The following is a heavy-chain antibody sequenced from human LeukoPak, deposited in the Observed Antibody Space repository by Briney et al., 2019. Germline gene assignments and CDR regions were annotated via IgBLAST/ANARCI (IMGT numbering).Heavy chain of an antibody. V-gene: IGHV3-48*04. CDR3: ARDQRDQDYYYYYMDV. J-gene: IGHJ6*03. CDR1: GFTFSSYS. Sequence: GGSLRLSCAASGFTFSSYSMNWVRQAPGKGLEWVSYISSSSSTIYYADSVKGRFTISRDNAKNSLYLQMNSLRAEDTAVYYCARDQRDQDYYYYYMDVWGKGTTVTVSS. CDR2: ISSSSSTI.